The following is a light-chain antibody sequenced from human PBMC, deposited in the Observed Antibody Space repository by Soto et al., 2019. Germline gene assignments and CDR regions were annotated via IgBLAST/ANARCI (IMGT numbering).Light chain of an antibody. J-gene: IGLJ1*01. CDR2: EVS. CDR3: CSFAGTGTQYV. CDR1: SSDVGGYKY. V-gene: IGLV2-14*01. Sequence: QSALTQPASVSGSPGQSITISCTGTSSDVGGYKYVSWYQQHPDKAPKLIIFEVSNRPSGISSRFSGSKSGNTASLTISGLQAEDEADYYCCSFAGTGTQYVFGTGTKLTVL.